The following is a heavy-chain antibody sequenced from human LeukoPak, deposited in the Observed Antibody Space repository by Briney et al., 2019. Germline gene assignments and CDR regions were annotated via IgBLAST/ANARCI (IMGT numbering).Heavy chain of an antibody. CDR3: ARHLGTYYYDSSGYYAFDI. Sequence: ASVKVSCKASGYTFTGYYMHWVRQAPGQGLEWMGWISAYNGNTNYAQKLQGRVTMTTDTSTSTAYMELRSLRSDDTAVYYCARHLGTYYYDSSGYYAFDIWGQGTMVTVSS. D-gene: IGHD3-22*01. J-gene: IGHJ3*02. CDR2: ISAYNGNT. V-gene: IGHV1-18*04. CDR1: GYTFTGYY.